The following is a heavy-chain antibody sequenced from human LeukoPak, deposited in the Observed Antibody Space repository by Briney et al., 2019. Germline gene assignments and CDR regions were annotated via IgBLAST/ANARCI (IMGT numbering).Heavy chain of an antibody. D-gene: IGHD2-2*01. J-gene: IGHJ6*02. Sequence: GGSLRLSCAASTFTFSNYWMSWVRQAPGKGLEWVANINQNGSEKYYGDSVKGRFTFSRDNAKNSLYLQMNCLRAEDTAVYYCARAQSGHCSSTSCYDYGMDVWGQGTTVTVSS. CDR3: ARAQSGHCSSTSCYDYGMDV. CDR1: TFTFSNYW. CDR2: INQNGSEK. V-gene: IGHV3-7*01.